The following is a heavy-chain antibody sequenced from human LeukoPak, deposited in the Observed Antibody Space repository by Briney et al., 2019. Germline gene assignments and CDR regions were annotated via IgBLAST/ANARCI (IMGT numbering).Heavy chain of an antibody. Sequence: ASETMSLTCAVYGGSFSGYYWSWIRQPPGKGLEWIGEINHSGGTKYNPSLKSRVTISVDTSKNQFSLKLSSVTAADTAMYYCARAKDPGGYYYYYYMDVWGKGTTVTVSS. V-gene: IGHV4-34*01. CDR2: INHSGGT. J-gene: IGHJ6*03. CDR1: GGSFSGYY. D-gene: IGHD3-16*01. CDR3: ARAKDPGGYYYYYYMDV.